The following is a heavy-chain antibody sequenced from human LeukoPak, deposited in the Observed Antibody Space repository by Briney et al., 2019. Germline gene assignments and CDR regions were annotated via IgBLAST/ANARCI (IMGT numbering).Heavy chain of an antibody. D-gene: IGHD2-21*02. CDR3: AKDCGGDGKYYHYYMDV. V-gene: IGHV3-30*02. CDR1: GFTFSSYG. J-gene: IGHJ6*03. CDR2: IRYDGSNK. Sequence: PGGSLRLSCAASGFTFSSYGMHWVRQAPGKGLEWVAFIRYDGSNKYYADSVKGRFTISRDNSKNTLYLQMNSLRAEDTAVYYCAKDCGGDGKYYHYYMDVWGKGTTVTISS.